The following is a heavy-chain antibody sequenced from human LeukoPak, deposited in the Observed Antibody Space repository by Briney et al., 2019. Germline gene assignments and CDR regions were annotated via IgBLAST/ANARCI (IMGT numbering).Heavy chain of an antibody. CDR2: IKSKTDGGTT. CDR1: GFTFSNAW. J-gene: IGHJ4*02. Sequence: GGSLRLSCAASGFTFSNAWMNWVRQAPGKGLEWVGCIKSKTDGGTTDYAAPVKGRFTISRGDSKNTLYLQMNSLKTEDTAVYYCSTTYYYDSSEGYWGQGTLVTVSS. V-gene: IGHV3-15*07. CDR3: STTYYYDSSEGY. D-gene: IGHD3-22*01.